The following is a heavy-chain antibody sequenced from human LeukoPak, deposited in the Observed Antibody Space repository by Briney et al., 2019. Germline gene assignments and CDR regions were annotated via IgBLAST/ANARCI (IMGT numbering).Heavy chain of an antibody. Sequence: PSETLSLTCAVYGGSFSGYYWSWIRQPPGKGLEWIGEINHSGSTNYNPSLKSRVTISVDTSKNQFSLKLSSVTAADTAVYYCARVREAAAGKSRGVIDYWGQGTLATVSS. V-gene: IGHV4-34*01. D-gene: IGHD6-13*01. CDR1: GGSFSGYY. CDR2: INHSGST. J-gene: IGHJ4*02. CDR3: ARVREAAAGKSRGVIDY.